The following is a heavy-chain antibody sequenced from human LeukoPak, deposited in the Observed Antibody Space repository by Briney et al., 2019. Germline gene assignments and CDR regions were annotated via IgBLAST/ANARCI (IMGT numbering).Heavy chain of an antibody. J-gene: IGHJ4*02. CDR1: GFTFSSYS. CDR3: ARDLSFYSSGYYYAVDY. CDR2: ISSSSSYI. D-gene: IGHD3-22*01. V-gene: IGHV3-21*01. Sequence: KPGGSLRLSCAASGFTFSSYSMNWVRQAPGKGLEWVSSISSSSSYIYYADSVKGRFTISRDNAKNSLYLQMNSLRAEDTAVYYCARDLSFYSSGYYYAVDYWGQGTLVTVSS.